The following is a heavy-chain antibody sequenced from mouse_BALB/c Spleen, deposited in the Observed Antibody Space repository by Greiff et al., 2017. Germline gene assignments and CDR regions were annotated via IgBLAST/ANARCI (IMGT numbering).Heavy chain of an antibody. CDR1: GYTFTSYW. V-gene: IGHV1-87*01. J-gene: IGHJ2*01. CDR2: IYPGDGDT. Sequence: QVHLQQSGAELARPGASVKLSCKASGYTFTSYWMQWVKQRPGQGLEWIGAIYPGDGDTRYTQKFKGKATLTADKSSSTAYMQLSSLASEDSAVYYCARSLFDYWGQGTTLTVSS. CDR3: ARSLFDY.